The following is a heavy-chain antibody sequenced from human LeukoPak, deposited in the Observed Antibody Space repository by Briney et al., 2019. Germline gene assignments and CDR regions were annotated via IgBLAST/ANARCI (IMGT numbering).Heavy chain of an antibody. CDR3: AREGDEVYRYFDL. CDR1: GYTFSSFY. J-gene: IGHJ2*01. CDR2: INPNGGGT. V-gene: IGHV1-2*02. D-gene: IGHD2-21*02. Sequence: ASVKVSCKASGYTFSSFYVHWMRQAPGQGLEWVGWINPNGGGTKFSQRFQGRVTMTRDTTIDTVYMELSSLRFDDTAVVYCAREGDEVYRYFDLWGHGTLVTVYS.